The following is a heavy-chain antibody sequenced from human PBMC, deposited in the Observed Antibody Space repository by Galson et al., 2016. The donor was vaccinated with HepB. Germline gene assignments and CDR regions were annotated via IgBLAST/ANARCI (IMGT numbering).Heavy chain of an antibody. CDR1: GFTFSTYA. D-gene: IGHD2-15*01. Sequence: SLRLSCAASGFTFSTYAMTWVRQAPGKGLEWVSVITDSGDDTHQADSVKGRFIMSRDNSKNTVYLQMNNLRDEDTAIYFCARGTKRFCSGSNCYPLDHWGQGTLVTVSS. V-gene: IGHV3-23*01. CDR3: ARGTKRFCSGSNCYPLDH. CDR2: ITDSGDDT. J-gene: IGHJ4*02.